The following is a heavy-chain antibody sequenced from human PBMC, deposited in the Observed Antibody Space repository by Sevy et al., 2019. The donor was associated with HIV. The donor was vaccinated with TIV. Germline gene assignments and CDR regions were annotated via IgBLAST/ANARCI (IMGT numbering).Heavy chain of an antibody. CDR1: GFTFSSYD. CDR2: ISSSGSSI. V-gene: IGHV3-48*03. CDR3: TRNGGAFDNGFDP. J-gene: IGHJ5*02. D-gene: IGHD2-8*01. Sequence: GGSLRLSCTASGFTFSSYDMNWVRHAPGKGLEWVSKISSSGSSIYYADSVKGRFTISRDNAKNSLNLQMNSLRAEDMAVYYCTRNGGAFDNGFDPWGQGTLVTVSS.